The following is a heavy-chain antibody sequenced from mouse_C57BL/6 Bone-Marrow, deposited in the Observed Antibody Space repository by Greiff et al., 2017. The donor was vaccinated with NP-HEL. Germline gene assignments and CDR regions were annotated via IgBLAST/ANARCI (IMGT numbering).Heavy chain of an antibody. J-gene: IGHJ2*01. CDR1: GFTFSSYA. V-gene: IGHV5-9-1*02. CDR2: ISSGGDYI. Sequence: EVQGVESGEGLVKPGGSLKLSCAASGFTFSSYAMSWVRQTPEKRLEWVAYISSGGDYIYYADTVKGRFTISRDNARNTLYLQMSSLKSEDTAMYYCTREGGDAYFDYWGQGTTLTVSS. D-gene: IGHD3-3*01. CDR3: TREGGDAYFDY.